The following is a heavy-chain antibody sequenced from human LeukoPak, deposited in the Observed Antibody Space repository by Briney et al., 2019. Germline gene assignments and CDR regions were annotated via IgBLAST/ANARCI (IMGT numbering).Heavy chain of an antibody. Sequence: SETLSLTCTVSGGSISSYYWSWIRQPPGKGLEWIGDIHYSGSTNYNPSLKSRVTISVDTSKNQFSLKLSSVTAADTAVYYCARVLGTYFDYWGQGTLVTVSS. V-gene: IGHV4-59*08. CDR1: GGSISSYY. D-gene: IGHD7-27*01. J-gene: IGHJ4*02. CDR2: IHYSGST. CDR3: ARVLGTYFDY.